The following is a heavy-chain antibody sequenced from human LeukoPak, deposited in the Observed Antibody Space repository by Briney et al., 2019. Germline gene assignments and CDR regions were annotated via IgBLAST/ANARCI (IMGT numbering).Heavy chain of an antibody. V-gene: IGHV3-33*01. CDR3: ARGGVTAMAIDY. CDR2: IWYDGSNK. Sequence: GGSLRLSCAASGFTFSSYGMHWVRQAPGKGLEWVAVIWYDGSNKYYADSVKGRFTISRDNSKNTLYLQMNSLRAEDTAVYYCARGGVTAMAIDYWGQGTLVTVSS. D-gene: IGHD5-18*01. CDR1: GFTFSSYG. J-gene: IGHJ4*02.